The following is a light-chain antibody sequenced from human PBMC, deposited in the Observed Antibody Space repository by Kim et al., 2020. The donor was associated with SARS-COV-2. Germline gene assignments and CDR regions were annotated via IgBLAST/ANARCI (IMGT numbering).Light chain of an antibody. CDR3: QRYDRAPLT. CDR1: QSINYY. J-gene: IGKJ4*01. V-gene: IGKV1-27*01. Sequence: ASVGDRVTITCRASQSINYYLAWYQQKPGQVPELLVYGASTLQSGVPSRFSGSGFGTHFTLTISSLQPEDFATYYCQRYDRAPLTFGGGAKVDIK. CDR2: GAS.